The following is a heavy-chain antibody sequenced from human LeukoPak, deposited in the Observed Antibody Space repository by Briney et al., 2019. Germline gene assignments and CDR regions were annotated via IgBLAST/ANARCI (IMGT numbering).Heavy chain of an antibody. J-gene: IGHJ4*02. Sequence: ASVKVSCKGSGYIFTNFGINWVRQAPGQGLEWMGWISAYNGDTNYAQNLQGRVSMTTDTSSNTVSMELRSLRSDDTAVYYCARALVVPAAIRYYFDYWGQGTLVTVSS. CDR2: ISAYNGDT. CDR1: GYIFTNFG. D-gene: IGHD2-2*02. V-gene: IGHV1-18*01. CDR3: ARALVVPAAIRYYFDY.